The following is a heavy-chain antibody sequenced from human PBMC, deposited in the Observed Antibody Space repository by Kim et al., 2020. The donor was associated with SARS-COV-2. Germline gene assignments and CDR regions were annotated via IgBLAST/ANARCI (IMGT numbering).Heavy chain of an antibody. CDR1: GYTFTSYG. CDR2: ISAYNGNT. Sequence: ASVKVSCKASGYTFTSYGISWVRQAPGQGLEWMGWISAYNGNTNYAQKLQGRVTMTTDTSTSTAYMELRSLRSDDTAVYYCARKRRITIFGVVTPYYYYGMDVWGQGTTVTVSS. D-gene: IGHD3-3*01. J-gene: IGHJ6*02. V-gene: IGHV1-18*04. CDR3: ARKRRITIFGVVTPYYYYGMDV.